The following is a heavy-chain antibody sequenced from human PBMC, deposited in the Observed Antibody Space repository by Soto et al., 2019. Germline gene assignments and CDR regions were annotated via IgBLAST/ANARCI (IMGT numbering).Heavy chain of an antibody. CDR1: GGSMSSGAYS. V-gene: IGHV4-30-2*01. CDR2: IYHSGST. CDR3: ARANLQINRKYLDWYAS. J-gene: IGHJ5*01. D-gene: IGHD2-2*01. Sequence: SETLSLTCAVSGGSMSSGAYSWSWIRQATGKGLEWVGYIYHSGSTYYNPSLKSRVTISVDRSKNRFSLNLNSVTAADTAVYYCARANLQINRKYLDWYASRGRGTPDTVSA.